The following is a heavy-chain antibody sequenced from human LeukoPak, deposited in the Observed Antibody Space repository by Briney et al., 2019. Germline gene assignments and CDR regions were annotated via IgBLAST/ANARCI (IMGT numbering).Heavy chain of an antibody. Sequence: GGSLRLSCAASGFTFSSYAMHWVRQAPGKGLEWVAVISYDGSNKYYADSVKGRFTISRDNSKNTLYLQMNSLRAEDTAVYYCARSSIAYYYMHVWGKGTTVTISS. J-gene: IGHJ6*03. V-gene: IGHV3-30*04. CDR1: GFTFSSYA. D-gene: IGHD3-16*02. CDR3: ARSSIAYYYMHV. CDR2: ISYDGSNK.